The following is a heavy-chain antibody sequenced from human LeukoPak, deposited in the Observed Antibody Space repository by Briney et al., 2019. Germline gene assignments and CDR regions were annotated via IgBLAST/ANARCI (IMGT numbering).Heavy chain of an antibody. CDR2: INPNTGAT. D-gene: IGHD7-27*01. CDR1: GYTFTGYY. CDR3: ARDQTGDGFDC. V-gene: IGHV1-2*02. Sequence: GASVTVSCKASGYTFTGYYMNWVRQAPGQGLEWMGWINPNTGATNYAQKFQGRVTMTRDTSISTAYMELSRLRSDDTAVYYCARDQTGDGFDCWGQGTLVTVSS. J-gene: IGHJ4*02.